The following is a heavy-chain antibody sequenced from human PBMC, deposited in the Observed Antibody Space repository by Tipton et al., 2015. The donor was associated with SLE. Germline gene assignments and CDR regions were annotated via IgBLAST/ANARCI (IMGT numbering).Heavy chain of an antibody. D-gene: IGHD6-13*01. J-gene: IGHJ3*02. CDR2: IYVSGST. CDR1: GGSISSDY. Sequence: TLSLTCTVSGGSISSDYWNWIRQPPGKGLEWIGHIYVSGSTNYNPSLKSRVTMSGDASKNQFSLKLSSVTAADTAVYYCAIDEGTAAAIWGQGTMVTVSS. V-gene: IGHV4-59*01. CDR3: AIDEGTAAAI.